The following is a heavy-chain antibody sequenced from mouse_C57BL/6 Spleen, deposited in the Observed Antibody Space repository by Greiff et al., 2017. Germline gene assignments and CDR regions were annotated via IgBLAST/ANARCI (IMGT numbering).Heavy chain of an antibody. V-gene: IGHV14-1*01. CDR2: IDPEDGDT. J-gene: IGHJ1*03. CDR3: TYHYGSSYYWYFDV. Sequence: EVQLQESGAELVRPGASVKLSCTASGFNIKDYYMHWVKQRPEQGLEWIGRIDPEDGDTEYAPKFQGKATMTADTSSNTAYLQLSSLTSEDTAVYYCTYHYGSSYYWYFDVWGTGTTVTVSS. CDR1: GFNIKDYY. D-gene: IGHD1-1*01.